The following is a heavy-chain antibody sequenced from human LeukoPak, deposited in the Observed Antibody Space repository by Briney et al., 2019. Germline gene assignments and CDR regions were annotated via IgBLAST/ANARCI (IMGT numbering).Heavy chain of an antibody. Sequence: GGSLRLSCAASGFTFSNAWMSWVRQPPGKGLEWVGCIKTKTDGGTTDYAAPVKGRFTISRDDSKNTLYLQMNSLKTEGTAVYYCTTSYSSGWKSPFDFWGQGTLVTVSS. CDR1: GFTFSNAW. V-gene: IGHV3-15*01. D-gene: IGHD6-19*01. CDR2: IKTKTDGGTT. CDR3: TTSYSSGWKSPFDF. J-gene: IGHJ4*02.